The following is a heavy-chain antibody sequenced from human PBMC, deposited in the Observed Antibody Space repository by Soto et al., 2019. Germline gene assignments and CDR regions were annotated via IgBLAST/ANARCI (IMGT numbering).Heavy chain of an antibody. CDR3: ARDLNSITARPYWYFDL. D-gene: IGHD6-6*01. Sequence: EVQLVESGGGLVKPGGSLRLSCVASGFTFSSYTMHWVRQAPGKGLEWVSSISGSSDYIYYANSVNGRFAISRDNARNSLYLQMNSLRAEDTAVYYCARDLNSITARPYWYFDLWGRGTLVPVSS. V-gene: IGHV3-21*06. CDR2: ISGSSDYI. J-gene: IGHJ2*01. CDR1: GFTFSSYT.